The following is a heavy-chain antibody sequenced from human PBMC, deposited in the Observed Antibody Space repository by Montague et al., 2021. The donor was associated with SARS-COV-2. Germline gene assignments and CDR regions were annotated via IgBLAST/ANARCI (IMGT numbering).Heavy chain of an antibody. Sequence: SLSLSCSASGFTFSYYAMHWVRQTPGKGLEWVADISNDGTKKYHGDSVKGRFTISRDNSKNTLYLQMNSLRAEDTAVYYCARGGYYDTSGYSLDYWGQGTLVTVSS. CDR3: ARGGYYDTSGYSLDY. V-gene: IGHV3-30-3*01. CDR1: GFTFSYYA. D-gene: IGHD3-22*01. CDR2: ISNDGTKK. J-gene: IGHJ4*02.